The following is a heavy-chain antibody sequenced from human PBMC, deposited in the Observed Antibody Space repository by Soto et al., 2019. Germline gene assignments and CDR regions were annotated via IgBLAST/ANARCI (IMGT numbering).Heavy chain of an antibody. J-gene: IGHJ3*01. CDR1: GFSVSINY. CDR2: IYSGGTT. CDR3: AGDSTDGEFVDAFDV. D-gene: IGHD4-17*01. Sequence: ELQLVESGGGLVQPGGSLRLSCAASGFSVSINYVNWVRQAPWKGLEWVSVIYSGGTTHYADSVKGRFTISRGPSKNTLYLQIHSLRVEHSAVYYCAGDSTDGEFVDAFDVWGQGTMVTVSS. V-gene: IGHV3-66*01.